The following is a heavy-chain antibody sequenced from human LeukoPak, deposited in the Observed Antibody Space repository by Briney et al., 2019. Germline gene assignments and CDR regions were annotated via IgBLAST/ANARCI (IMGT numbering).Heavy chain of an antibody. J-gene: IGHJ4*02. CDR1: GFTFDDYA. CDR2: TYSNGRT. D-gene: IGHD2-15*01. V-gene: IGHV3-53*01. CDR3: AKAPVTSCRGAFCYPLDS. Sequence: PGGSLRLSYAASGFTFDDYAMPWVRRAPGKGLEWASVTYSNGRTYYADSVKGRFTISRDISKNTLYLQMNSLRAEDTAVYYCAKAPVTSCRGAFCYPLDSWGQGTLVTVSS.